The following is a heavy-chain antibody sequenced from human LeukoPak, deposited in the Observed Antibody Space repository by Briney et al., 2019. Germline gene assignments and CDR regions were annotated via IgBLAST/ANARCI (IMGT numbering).Heavy chain of an antibody. D-gene: IGHD3-22*01. CDR3: ARDGSDDSHTYYFDY. CDR1: GYTFTSYG. CDR2: ISAYNGNT. J-gene: IGHJ4*02. V-gene: IGHV1-18*01. Sequence: ASVKVSCKASGYTFTSYGISWVRQAPGQGLEWMGWISAYNGNTNYAQKLQGRVTMTTDTSTSTAYMELRSLRSDDTAVYYCARDGSDDSHTYYFDYWGQGTLVTVSS.